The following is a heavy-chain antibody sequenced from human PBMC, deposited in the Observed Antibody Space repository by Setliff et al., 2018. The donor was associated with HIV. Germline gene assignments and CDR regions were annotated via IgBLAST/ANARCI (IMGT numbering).Heavy chain of an antibody. Sequence: SETLSLTCAVSGGSFSGDFWSWIRQPPGKGLEWIGYIYTSGSINYNPSLKSRVTISVDTSKNQFSLKLSSVTAADTAVYYCVRAGYCSSASCYFSGWFDPWGQGTLVTVSS. D-gene: IGHD2-2*01. CDR2: IYTSGSI. CDR3: VRAGYCSSASCYFSGWFDP. V-gene: IGHV4-4*08. CDR1: GGSFSGDF. J-gene: IGHJ5*02.